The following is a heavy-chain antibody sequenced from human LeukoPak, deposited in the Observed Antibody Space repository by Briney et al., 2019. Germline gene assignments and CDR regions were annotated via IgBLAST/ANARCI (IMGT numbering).Heavy chain of an antibody. Sequence: PGGSLRLSCAASGFTVSSNYMSWVRQAPGKGLERVSVIYSGGSTYYADSVKGRFTISRDNAKNSLYLQMNSLRAEDTAVYYCARDKHDFWSGYYSPYMDVWGKGTTVTVSS. CDR2: IYSGGST. CDR3: ARDKHDFWSGYYSPYMDV. V-gene: IGHV3-53*01. CDR1: GFTVSSNY. D-gene: IGHD3-3*01. J-gene: IGHJ6*03.